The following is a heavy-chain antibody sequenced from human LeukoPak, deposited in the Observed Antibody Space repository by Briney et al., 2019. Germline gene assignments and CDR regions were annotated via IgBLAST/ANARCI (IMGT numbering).Heavy chain of an antibody. CDR2: MYYSGST. Sequence: PSETLSLTCTVSGGSISSSSYYWSWIRQPPGKGLEWIGYMYYSGSTNYNPSLKSRVTLSVDTSKNQFSLRLSSVTAADTAVYYCARASIAVAGTRYFDYWGQGTLVTVSS. V-gene: IGHV4-61*01. CDR1: GGSISSSSYY. CDR3: ARASIAVAGTRYFDY. D-gene: IGHD6-19*01. J-gene: IGHJ4*02.